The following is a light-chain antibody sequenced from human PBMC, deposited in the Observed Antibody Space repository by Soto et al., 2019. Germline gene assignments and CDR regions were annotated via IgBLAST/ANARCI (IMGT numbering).Light chain of an antibody. CDR2: GVS. Sequence: EIVMTQSPATLSVSPEERATLSCRASQSSSGELAWYQQRPGQPPRLLIYGVSTRATGVPDRFSGSGSGSDFTLTISGLESEDFAVYYCQQGHDWPLTFGQGTRLDI. CDR1: QSSSGE. CDR3: QQGHDWPLT. V-gene: IGKV3-15*01. J-gene: IGKJ2*01.